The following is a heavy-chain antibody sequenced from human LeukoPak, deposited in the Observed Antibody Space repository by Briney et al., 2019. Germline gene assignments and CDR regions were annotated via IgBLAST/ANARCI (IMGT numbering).Heavy chain of an antibody. CDR1: GFTFSSYS. D-gene: IGHD2-15*01. V-gene: IGHV3-21*01. J-gene: IGHJ1*01. Sequence: GGSLRLSCAASGFTFSSYSMNWIRQAPGKGLEWVSSISSSSSYIYYADSVKGRFTISRDNAKNSLYLQMNSLRAEDTAVYYCARRYCSGGSCYIRHWGQGTLVTVSS. CDR3: ARRYCSGGSCYIRH. CDR2: ISSSSSYI.